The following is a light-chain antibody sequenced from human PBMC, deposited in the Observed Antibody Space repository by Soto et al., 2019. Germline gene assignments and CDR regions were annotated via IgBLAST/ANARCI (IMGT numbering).Light chain of an antibody. V-gene: IGKV3-15*01. CDR3: QQYNNWPQT. CDR1: QSVNSN. J-gene: IGKJ1*01. Sequence: EIMMTQSPVTLSVSPGERATLSCRASQSVNSNLAWYHQKPGQAPRLLIYGSSTRATGLPARFSGSGSGTEFTLTISSLQSEDFAVYYCQQYNNWPQTFGQGTKV. CDR2: GSS.